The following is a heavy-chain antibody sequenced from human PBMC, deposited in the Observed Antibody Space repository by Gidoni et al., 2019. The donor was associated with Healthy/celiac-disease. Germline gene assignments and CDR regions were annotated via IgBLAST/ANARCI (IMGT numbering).Heavy chain of an antibody. D-gene: IGHD6-19*01. CDR2: IGTAGDT. CDR1: GFTFSSYD. J-gene: IGHJ6*02. V-gene: IGHV3-13*01. Sequence: EVQLVESGGGLVQPGGSLRLSCAASGFTFSSYDMHGVRQATGKGLEWVSAIGTAGDTYYPGSVKGRFTISRENAKNSLYLQMNSLRAGDTAVYYCARGTRKYSSGFGLSYGMDVWGQGTTVTVSS. CDR3: ARGTRKYSSGFGLSYGMDV.